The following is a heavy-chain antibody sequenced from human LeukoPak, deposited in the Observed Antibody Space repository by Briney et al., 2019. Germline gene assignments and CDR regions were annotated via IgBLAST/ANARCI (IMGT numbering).Heavy chain of an antibody. D-gene: IGHD3-10*01. CDR1: GGSFSGYY. Sequence: SETLSLTCAVYGGSFSGYYWSWIRQPPGKGLEWIGYIYYSGSTNYNPSLKSRVTISVDTSKNQFSLKLSSVTAADTAVYYCARAGSGIYSWDAFDIWGQGTMVTVSS. CDR2: IYYSGST. V-gene: IGHV4-59*01. J-gene: IGHJ3*02. CDR3: ARAGSGIYSWDAFDI.